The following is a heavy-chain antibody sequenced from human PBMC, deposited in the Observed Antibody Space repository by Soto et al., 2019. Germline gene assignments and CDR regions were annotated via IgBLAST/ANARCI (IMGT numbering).Heavy chain of an antibody. Sequence: PSETLSLTCTVSGGSISSGGYYWSWIRQHPGKGLEWIGYIYYSGSTYYNPSLKSRVTISVDTSKNQFSLKLSSVTAADTAVYYCAPGPHTLAAAGRYFDYWGQGNLVTVSS. J-gene: IGHJ4*02. V-gene: IGHV4-31*03. CDR2: IYYSGST. CDR1: GGSISSGGYY. D-gene: IGHD6-13*01. CDR3: APGPHTLAAAGRYFDY.